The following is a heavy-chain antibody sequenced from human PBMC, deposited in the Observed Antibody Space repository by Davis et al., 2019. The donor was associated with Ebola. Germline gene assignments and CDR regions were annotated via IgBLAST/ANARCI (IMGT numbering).Heavy chain of an antibody. Sequence: AASVKVSCKASGYTFTSYGISWVRQAPGQGLEWMGWISGYNGNTDYAQKLQGRVTMTTDTSTSTAYMELRSLRSDDTAVYYCTRATTVTTNYWYFDLWGRGTQVTVSS. J-gene: IGHJ2*01. CDR3: TRATTVTTNYWYFDL. D-gene: IGHD4-17*01. CDR1: GYTFTSYG. V-gene: IGHV1-18*01. CDR2: ISGYNGNT.